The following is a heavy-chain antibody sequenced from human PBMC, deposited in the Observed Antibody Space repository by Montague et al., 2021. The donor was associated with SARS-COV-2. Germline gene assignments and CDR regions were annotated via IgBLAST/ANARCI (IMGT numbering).Heavy chain of an antibody. CDR2: IYHSGET. D-gene: IGHD2-15*01. Sequence: SETLSLTCTVSGDSISKDNWWSWVRQAPGKGLECLAEIYHSGETNYNPSLKSRATISVDKSKNQFSLQLASVTAADTAIYYCQTAGYCAGNSCPSRYYYSDMDDWGQGTTVTVSS. CDR1: GDSISKDNW. V-gene: IGHV4-4*02. CDR3: QTAGYCAGNSCPSRYYYSDMDD. J-gene: IGHJ6*02.